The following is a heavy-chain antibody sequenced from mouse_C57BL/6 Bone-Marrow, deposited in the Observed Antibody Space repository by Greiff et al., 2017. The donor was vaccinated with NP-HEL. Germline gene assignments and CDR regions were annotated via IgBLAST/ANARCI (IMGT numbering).Heavy chain of an antibody. Sequence: LQESGAELVRPGTSVKVSCKASGYAFTNYLIEWVKQRPGQGLEWIGVINPGSGGTNYNEKFKGKATLTADKSSSTAYMQLSSLTSEDSAVYFCARNYVRAMDYWGQGTSVTVSS. D-gene: IGHD1-1*01. V-gene: IGHV1-54*01. CDR3: ARNYVRAMDY. CDR2: INPGSGGT. J-gene: IGHJ4*01. CDR1: GYAFTNYL.